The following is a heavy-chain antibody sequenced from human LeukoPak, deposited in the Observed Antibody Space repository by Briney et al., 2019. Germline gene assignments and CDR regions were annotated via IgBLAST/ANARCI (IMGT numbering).Heavy chain of an antibody. Sequence: PGRSLRLSCVASGSIFSRYDMHWVRQAPGKGLEWVAFIRYDGSNKYYADSVKGRFTISRDNAKNSVYLQMNSLRAEDTAVYYCARDFSDVRGNIFDSWGQGTLVTVSS. V-gene: IGHV3-33*08. D-gene: IGHD3-10*02. J-gene: IGHJ4*02. CDR1: GSIFSRYD. CDR2: IRYDGSNK. CDR3: ARDFSDVRGNIFDS.